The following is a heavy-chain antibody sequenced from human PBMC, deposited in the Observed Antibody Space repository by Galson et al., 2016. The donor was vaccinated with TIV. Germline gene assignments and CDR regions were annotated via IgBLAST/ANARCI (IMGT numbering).Heavy chain of an antibody. CDR1: GFTVNAYH. D-gene: IGHD3-10*01. CDR2: VSTSGSTT. CDR3: AKGKLGVFDY. V-gene: IGHV3-23*01. Sequence: SLRLSCAVSGFTVNAYHMSWVRQAPGKGLEWVSTVSTSGSTTYHADSVKGRFTISRDNSRDTLYLQMNSLRTEDTALYYCAKGKLGVFDYWGQGTLVTVSS. J-gene: IGHJ4*02.